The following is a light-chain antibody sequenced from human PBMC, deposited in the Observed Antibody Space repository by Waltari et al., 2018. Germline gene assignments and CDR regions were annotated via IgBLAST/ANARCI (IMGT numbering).Light chain of an antibody. CDR3: QQRSNWPPLT. Sequence: EIELTQSPATLSLSPGERATLSCRASQSVSSYLAWYQQKPGQAPRLLIYDASNRATGTPARFSGSGSGTDFTLTISSLEPEDFAVYYCQQRSNWPPLTFGGGTKVEIK. CDR1: QSVSSY. J-gene: IGKJ4*01. CDR2: DAS. V-gene: IGKV3-11*01.